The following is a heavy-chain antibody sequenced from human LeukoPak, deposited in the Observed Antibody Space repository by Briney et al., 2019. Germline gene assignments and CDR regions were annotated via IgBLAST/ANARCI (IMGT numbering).Heavy chain of an antibody. Sequence: PSETLSLTCTVSGDSMSYYYWSWIRQSPGRGLEWIGYIYYSGTTSYNPSLKSRVTISVDTSKKQFSLKLSSVTAADTAVYYCARGQPITVPYIVGATGGWFDPWGQGTLVTVSS. J-gene: IGHJ5*02. CDR2: IYYSGTT. CDR1: GDSMSYYY. V-gene: IGHV4-59*01. D-gene: IGHD1-26*01. CDR3: ARGQPITVPYIVGATGGWFDP.